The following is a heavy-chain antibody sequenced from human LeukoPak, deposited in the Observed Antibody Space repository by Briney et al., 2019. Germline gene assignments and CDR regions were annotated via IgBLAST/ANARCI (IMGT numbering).Heavy chain of an antibody. V-gene: IGHV3-30-3*01. Sequence: GGSLTLSCVASGFTFSTYTMNWVRQAPGKGLEWVAVISYDGSNKYYADSVKGRFTISRDNSKNTLYLQMNSLRAEDTAVYYCARELVVPAAISYVYYYYGMDVWGQGTTVTVSS. CDR2: ISYDGSNK. J-gene: IGHJ6*02. CDR1: GFTFSTYT. CDR3: ARELVVPAAISYVYYYYGMDV. D-gene: IGHD2-2*01.